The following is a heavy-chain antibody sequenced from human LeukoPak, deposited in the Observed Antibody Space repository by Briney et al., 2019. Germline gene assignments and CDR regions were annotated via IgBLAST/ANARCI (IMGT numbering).Heavy chain of an antibody. CDR2: TRNKANSYTT. CDR3: AREYSSGWYGGYYFDY. J-gene: IGHJ4*02. Sequence: GGSLRLSCAASGFTFSGRYMDWVRQAPGKGLEWVGRTRNKANSYTTEYAASVKGRFTISRDDSKNSLYLQMNSLKTEDTAVYYCAREYSSGWYGGYYFDYWGQGTLVTVSS. V-gene: IGHV3-72*01. CDR1: GFTFSGRY. D-gene: IGHD6-19*01.